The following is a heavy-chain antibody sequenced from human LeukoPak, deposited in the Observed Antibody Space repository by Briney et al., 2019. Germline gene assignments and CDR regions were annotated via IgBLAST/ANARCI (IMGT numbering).Heavy chain of an antibody. D-gene: IGHD2-21*01. CDR1: GGTFSSYA. CDR3: ARAGGDDYYYYMDV. Sequence: ASVKVSCKASGGTFSSYAISWVRQAPGQGLEWMGGIIPIFGTANYAQKSQGRVTITTDESTSTAYMELSSLRSEDTAVYYCARAGGDDYYYYMDVWGKGTTVTVSS. CDR2: IIPIFGTA. J-gene: IGHJ6*03. V-gene: IGHV1-69*05.